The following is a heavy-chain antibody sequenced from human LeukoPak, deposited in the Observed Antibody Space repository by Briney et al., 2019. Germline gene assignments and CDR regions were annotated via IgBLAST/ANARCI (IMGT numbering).Heavy chain of an antibody. CDR2: IYTSGST. CDR3: ARLFGGWLDP. J-gene: IGHJ5*02. V-gene: IGHV4-4*09. CDR1: GGSISSYY. D-gene: IGHD3-10*01. Sequence: SETLSLTCTVSGGSISSYYWSWIRQPPGKGLEWIGYIYTSGSTNYNPSLKSRVTISVDTSKNQFSLKLSSVTAADTAVYYCARLFGGWLDPWGQGTLVTVSS.